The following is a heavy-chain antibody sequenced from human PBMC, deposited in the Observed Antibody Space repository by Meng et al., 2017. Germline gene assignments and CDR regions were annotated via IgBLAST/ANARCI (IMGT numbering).Heavy chain of an antibody. CDR1: ELNVSTSF. D-gene: IGHD6-6*01. CDR3: ATSSDAFEI. Sequence: EVHLMESGGGLVQPGGSLRLSCAGSELNVSTSFLSWVRQAPGKGLEWVSVIYSGGNTYYADSVKGRFTISRHNSKNTLYLQMNSLTVEDTAVYYCATSSDAFEIWGQGTMVTVSS. CDR2: IYSGGNT. V-gene: IGHV3-53*04. J-gene: IGHJ3*02.